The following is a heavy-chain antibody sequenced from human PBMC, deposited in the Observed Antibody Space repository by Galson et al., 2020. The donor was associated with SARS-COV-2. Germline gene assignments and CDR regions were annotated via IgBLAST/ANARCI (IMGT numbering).Heavy chain of an antibody. D-gene: IGHD6-13*01. V-gene: IGHV4-31*03. J-gene: IGHJ3*02. CDR2: IYYSVKT. CDR3: ANELVDAFDI. CDR1: GASIRSGGYY. Sequence: ASETLSLTCTVSGASIRSGGYYWSWIRQHPGKGREGIGYIYYSVKTYYNPSLKSRVTISVDTSKNQFSLNLTSVTVADTAVYYCANELVDAFDIWGQGTMVTVSS.